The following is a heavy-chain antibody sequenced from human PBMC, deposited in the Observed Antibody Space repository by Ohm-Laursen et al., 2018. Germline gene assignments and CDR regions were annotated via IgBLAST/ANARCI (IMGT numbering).Heavy chain of an antibody. CDR3: ARNPYDY. CDR2: INTDGSDT. Sequence: SLRLSCAASGFTFSDYYMSWTRQAPGKGLLWVSRINTDGSDTTYADSVRGRFTISRDTAKNTLYLQMNSLRVEDTAVYYCARNPYDYWGQGTLVTVSS. J-gene: IGHJ4*02. CDR1: GFTFSDYY. V-gene: IGHV3-74*01. D-gene: IGHD1-14*01.